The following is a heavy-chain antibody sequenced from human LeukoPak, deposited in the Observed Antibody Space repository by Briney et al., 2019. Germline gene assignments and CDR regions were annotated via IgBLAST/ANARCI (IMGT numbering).Heavy chain of an antibody. Sequence: ASVKVSCKASGYTFTSYGISWVRQAPGQGLEWMGWISAYNGNTNYAQKLQGRVTMTTDTSTSTAYMELRSLRSDDTAVFYCARVFGYCSSTSCYGGSWFDPWGQGTLVTVSS. CDR3: ARVFGYCSSTSCYGGSWFDP. CDR1: GYTFTSYG. J-gene: IGHJ5*02. V-gene: IGHV1-18*04. D-gene: IGHD2-2*03. CDR2: ISAYNGNT.